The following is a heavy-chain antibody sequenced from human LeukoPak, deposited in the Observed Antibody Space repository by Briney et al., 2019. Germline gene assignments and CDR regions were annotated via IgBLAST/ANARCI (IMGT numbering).Heavy chain of an antibody. V-gene: IGHV4-61*02. Sequence: SETLSLTCTVSGGSISGGTYYWSWIRQPAGKGLVWIGRIYTSGSTNYNPSLKSRVTISVDTSKNQFSLRLSSVTAADTAVYYCARMGSFFDYWGQGTLVTVSS. D-gene: IGHD3-16*01. CDR2: IYTSGST. CDR1: GGSISGGTYY. CDR3: ARMGSFFDY. J-gene: IGHJ4*02.